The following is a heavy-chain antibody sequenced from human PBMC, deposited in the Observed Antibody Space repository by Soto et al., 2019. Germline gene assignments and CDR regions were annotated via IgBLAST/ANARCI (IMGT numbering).Heavy chain of an antibody. J-gene: IGHJ4*02. CDR1: GYTFTSYG. CDR2: ISAYNGNT. CDR3: ARGVAGYCSSTSCYSDY. V-gene: IGHV1-18*01. D-gene: IGHD2-2*01. Sequence: GASVKVSCKASGYTFTSYGISWVRQAPGQGLEWMGWISAYNGNTNYAQKLQGRVTMTTDTSTSTAYMELRSLRSDDTAVYYCARGVAGYCSSTSCYSDYWGQGTLVTVSS.